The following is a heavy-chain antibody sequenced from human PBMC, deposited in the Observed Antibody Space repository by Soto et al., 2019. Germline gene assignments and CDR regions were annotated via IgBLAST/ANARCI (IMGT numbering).Heavy chain of an antibody. V-gene: IGHV4-39*01. CDR2: IHYSAKD. Sequence: QLQLQESGPGLVRPSETLSLICYVSGDSVTSKDYYWGWIRQPPGKGLEWIGSIHYSAKDYYKLSLKSRLTTSVDTSKNQFSLTLSSVTAADTAVYYCARQDASGRWAFDLWGQGTMVTVSS. D-gene: IGHD2-15*01. CDR1: GDSVTSKDYY. J-gene: IGHJ3*01. CDR3: ARQDASGRWAFDL.